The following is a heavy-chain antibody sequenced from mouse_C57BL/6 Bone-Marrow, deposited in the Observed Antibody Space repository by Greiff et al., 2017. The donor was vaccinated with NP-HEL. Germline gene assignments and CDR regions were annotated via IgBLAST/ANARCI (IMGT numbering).Heavy chain of an antibody. Sequence: EVKLQESGGGLVKPGGSLKLSCAASGFTFSDYGMHWVRQAPEKGLEWVAYISSGSSTIYYADTVKGRFTISRDNAKNTLFLQMTSLRSEDTAMYYCARDLRFAYWGQGTLVTVSA. CDR2: ISSGSSTI. CDR1: GFTFSDYG. V-gene: IGHV5-17*01. J-gene: IGHJ3*01. CDR3: ARDLRFAY.